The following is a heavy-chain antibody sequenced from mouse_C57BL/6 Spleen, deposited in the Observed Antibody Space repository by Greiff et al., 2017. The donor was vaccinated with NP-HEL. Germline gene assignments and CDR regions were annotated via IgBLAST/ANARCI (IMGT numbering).Heavy chain of an antibody. Sequence: VQLQQSGPELVKPGASVKISCKASGYAFSSSWMNWVKQRPGKGLEWIGRIYPGDGDTNYNGKFKGKATLTADKSSSTAYMQLSSLAPGDSAVYYWARSGLTGDYWGQGTTLTVSS. CDR1: GYAFSSSW. D-gene: IGHD4-1*01. V-gene: IGHV1-82*01. CDR3: ARSGLTGDY. J-gene: IGHJ2*01. CDR2: IYPGDGDT.